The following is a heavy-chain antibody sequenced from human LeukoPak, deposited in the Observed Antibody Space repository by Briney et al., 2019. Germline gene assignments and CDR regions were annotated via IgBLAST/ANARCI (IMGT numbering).Heavy chain of an antibody. J-gene: IGHJ6*03. D-gene: IGHD3-3*01. CDR3: AKDRARITIFGVVIKVSDYYYMDV. Sequence: GGSLRLSCAASGFTFSSYSMNWVRQAPGKGLEWVSYISSSSSTIYYADSVKGRFTISRDNSKNTLYLQMNSLRAEDTAVYYCAKDRARITIFGVVIKVSDYYYMDVWGKGTTVTVSS. CDR1: GFTFSSYS. CDR2: ISSSSSTI. V-gene: IGHV3-48*01.